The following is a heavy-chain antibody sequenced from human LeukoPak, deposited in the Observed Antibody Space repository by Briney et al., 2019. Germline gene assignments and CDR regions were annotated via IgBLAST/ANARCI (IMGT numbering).Heavy chain of an antibody. CDR1: GYTFTSYD. J-gene: IGHJ5*02. Sequence: ASVKVSCKASGYTFTSYDINWVRQATGQGLEWMGWMNPNSGNTGYAQKFQGRVTMTRNTSISTAYMELSSLRSEDTAVYYCARSGYDYNWFDPWGQGTLVTVSS. V-gene: IGHV1-8*01. D-gene: IGHD5-12*01. CDR3: ARSGYDYNWFDP. CDR2: MNPNSGNT.